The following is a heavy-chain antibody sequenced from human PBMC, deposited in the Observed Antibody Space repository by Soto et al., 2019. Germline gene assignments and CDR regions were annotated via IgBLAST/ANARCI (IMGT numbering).Heavy chain of an antibody. V-gene: IGHV3-74*01. CDR3: ASSATGLYGDYN. CDR2: INSDGSNI. CDR1: GFTFTNYW. J-gene: IGHJ4*02. Sequence: EVQLVDSGGGLVQPGGSLKLSCAASGFTFTNYWIHWVRQAPGKGLVWVSRINSDGSNINYADFVKGRFTISRDNAKTTVYLQMNSLRAEDTAVYFCASSATGLYGDYNWGQGALVTVSS. D-gene: IGHD4-17*01.